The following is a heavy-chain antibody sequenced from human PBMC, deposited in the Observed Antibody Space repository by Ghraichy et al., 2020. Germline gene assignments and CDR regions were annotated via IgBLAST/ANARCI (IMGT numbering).Heavy chain of an antibody. J-gene: IGHJ6*02. CDR1: GFTFSGSA. V-gene: IGHV3-73*01. CDR3: TRTVESSGWYSGYYYYGMDV. D-gene: IGHD6-19*01. CDR2: IRSKANSYAT. Sequence: GVLNISCAASGFTFSGSAMHWVRQASGKGLEWVGRIRSKANSYATAYAASVKGRFTISRDDSKNTAYLQMNSLKTEDTAVYYCTRTVESSGWYSGYYYYGMDVWGQGTTVTVSS.